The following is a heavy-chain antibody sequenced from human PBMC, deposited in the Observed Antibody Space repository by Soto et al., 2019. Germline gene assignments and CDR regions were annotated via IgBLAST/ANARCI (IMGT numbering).Heavy chain of an antibody. V-gene: IGHV1-69*01. CDR1: GGTFSSYP. CDR3: ARVGHITNYGMAV. Sequence: QVQLVQSGAEVKKPGSSVKVSCEASGGTFSSYPINWVRQAPGQGLEWMGGIIPFFGTSDYAQKFQGSVTITADDSTSTAYMELRRLISEDTAVYYCARVGHITNYGMAVWGQRTTVTVSS. CDR2: IIPFFGTS. D-gene: IGHD1-26*01. J-gene: IGHJ6*02.